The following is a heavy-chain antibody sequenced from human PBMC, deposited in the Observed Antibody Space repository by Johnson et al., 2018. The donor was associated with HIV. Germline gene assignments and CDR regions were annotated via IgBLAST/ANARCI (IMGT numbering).Heavy chain of an antibody. J-gene: IGHJ3*02. CDR3: TRGGSTIFGVVDAFDI. D-gene: IGHD3-3*01. CDR1: GFTFGDYA. V-gene: IGHV3-49*04. Sequence: VQLVESGGGGVQPGRSLRLSCVVSGFTFGDYAMNWVRQAPGKGLEWVGFIRSTAYGGTTESAASVQGRFTIARDDSKSIVYLQMKRLKTEDTGKYYCTRGGSTIFGVVDAFDIWGQGTMVTVSS. CDR2: IRSTAYGGTT.